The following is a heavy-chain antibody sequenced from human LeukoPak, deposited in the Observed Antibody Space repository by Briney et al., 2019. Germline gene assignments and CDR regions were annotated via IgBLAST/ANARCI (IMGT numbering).Heavy chain of an antibody. V-gene: IGHV4-34*01. CDR1: GGSLSGYY. CDR3: ARTIAVAGTLYYYCGMDV. Sequence: PSETLSLTCAVYGGSLSGYYWAWIRQPPGKGLEWIGEINHSGSTNYNPSLKSRVTISVDTSKSQFSLKLSSVTAADTAVYYCARTIAVAGTLYYYCGMDVWGKGTTVTVSS. CDR2: INHSGST. D-gene: IGHD6-19*01. J-gene: IGHJ6*04.